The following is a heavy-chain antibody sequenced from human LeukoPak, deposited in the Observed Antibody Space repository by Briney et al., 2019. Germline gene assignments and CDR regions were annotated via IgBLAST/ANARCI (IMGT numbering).Heavy chain of an antibody. J-gene: IGHJ4*02. CDR2: ISGSGGTT. CDR3: ARGYLYGSAPMGPDY. CDR1: GFTFNNYA. V-gene: IGHV3-23*01. Sequence: GGSLRLSCAASGFTFNNYAMNWVRQAPGKGLEWVSVISGSGGTTYYADSVKGRFTISRDSSKNTLYLQMNSLRAEDTAVYYCARGYLYGSAPMGPDYWGQGTLVTVSS. D-gene: IGHD3-10*01.